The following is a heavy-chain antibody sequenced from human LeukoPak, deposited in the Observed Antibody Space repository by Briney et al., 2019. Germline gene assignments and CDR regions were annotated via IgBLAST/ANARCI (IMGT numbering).Heavy chain of an antibody. CDR1: GFTFSSYT. V-gene: IGHV3-21*01. D-gene: IGHD2-2*01. J-gene: IGHJ4*02. Sequence: PGGSLRLSCAASGFTFSSYTMNWVRQAPGKGLEWVSSISSSSSYIYYADSVKGRFTISRDNAKNSLYLQMNSLRAEDTAVYYCARDIVVVPAANFDYWGQGTLVTVSS. CDR3: ARDIVVVPAANFDY. CDR2: ISSSSSYI.